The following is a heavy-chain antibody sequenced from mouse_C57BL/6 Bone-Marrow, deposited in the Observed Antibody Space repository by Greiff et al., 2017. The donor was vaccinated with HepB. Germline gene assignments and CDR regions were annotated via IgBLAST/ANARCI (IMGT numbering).Heavy chain of an antibody. D-gene: IGHD1-1*01. V-gene: IGHV1-22*01. CDR3: ARGKKFSRITTVASMDY. CDR2: INPNNGGT. Sequence: EVQLQESGPELVKPGASVKMSCKASGYTFTDYNMHWVKQSHGKSLEWIGYINPNNGGTSYNQKFKGKATLTVNKSSSTAYMELRSLTSEDSAVYYCARGKKFSRITTVASMDYWGQGTSVTVSS. CDR1: GYTFTDYN. J-gene: IGHJ4*01.